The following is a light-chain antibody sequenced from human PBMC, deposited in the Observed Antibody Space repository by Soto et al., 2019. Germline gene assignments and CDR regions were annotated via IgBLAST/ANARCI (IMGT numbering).Light chain of an antibody. CDR2: GVY. CDR3: QQYHSWPPRT. CDR1: QSVSSN. V-gene: IGKV3D-15*01. J-gene: IGKJ1*01. Sequence: EIVLTQSPVTLSLSPGEGATPSCRASQSVSSNLAWYQQKPGQAPRPLIYGVYTRAPGIPARFSGSGSGTEFTLTISSLQSEDFAVYYCQQYHSWPPRTFGQGTKVDIK.